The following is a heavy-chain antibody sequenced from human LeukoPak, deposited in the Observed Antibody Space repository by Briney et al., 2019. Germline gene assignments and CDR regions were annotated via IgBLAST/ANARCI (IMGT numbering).Heavy chain of an antibody. CDR3: AKDRESWYYYDSSGYLP. V-gene: IGHV3-23*01. CDR2: ISGSGGST. Sequence: GGSLRLSCATSGFTSSSYAMSWVRQAPGKGLEWVSAISGSGGSTYYADSVKGRFTISRDNSKNTLYLQMNSLRAEDTAVYYCAKDRESWYYYDSSGYLPWGQGTLVTVSS. CDR1: GFTSSSYA. J-gene: IGHJ4*02. D-gene: IGHD3-22*01.